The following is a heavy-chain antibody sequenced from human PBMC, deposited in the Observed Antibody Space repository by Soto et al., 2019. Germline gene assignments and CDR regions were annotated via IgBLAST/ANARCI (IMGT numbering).Heavy chain of an antibody. Sequence: PSETLSLTCTFSGVSISSSSYYWGWIRKPPGKGLEWIGSIYYSGSTYYNPSLKSRVTISVDTSKNQFSLKLSSVTAADTAVYYCARASPVFGVVISNWFDPWGQGTLVTVSS. CDR3: ARASPVFGVVISNWFDP. V-gene: IGHV4-39*01. CDR2: IYYSGST. CDR1: GVSISSSSYY. D-gene: IGHD3-3*01. J-gene: IGHJ5*02.